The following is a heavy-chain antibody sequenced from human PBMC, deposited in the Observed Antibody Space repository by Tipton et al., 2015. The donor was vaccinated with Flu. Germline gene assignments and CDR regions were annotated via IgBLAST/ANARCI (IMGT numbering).Heavy chain of an antibody. D-gene: IGHD4-17*01. CDR2: INHSGST. J-gene: IGHJ5*02. CDR3: ARHDYGDYHWCDP. V-gene: IGHV4-34*01. Sequence: GLVKPSETLSLTCALYGGSFSGYYWSWIRQSPGKGLEWIGEINHSGSTNYNPSLKSRVTISVDTSKKQFSLNLSTVTAADTAVYYCARHDYGDYHWCDPLGQWRRVADAS. CDR1: GGSFSGYY.